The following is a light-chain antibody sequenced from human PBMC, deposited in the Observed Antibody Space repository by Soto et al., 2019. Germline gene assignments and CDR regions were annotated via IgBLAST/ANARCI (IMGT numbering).Light chain of an antibody. Sequence: QSVLTQPPSVSGAPGQRVTISCTGSSSNIGAGYDVHWYQQLPGTAPKLLIYGNINRPSGVPDRFSGSKSGTSASLAITGLQAEDEADYFCQSYDSSLSDSRVLGGGTKLTVL. CDR2: GNI. CDR1: SSNIGAGYD. J-gene: IGLJ2*01. CDR3: QSYDSSLSDSRV. V-gene: IGLV1-40*01.